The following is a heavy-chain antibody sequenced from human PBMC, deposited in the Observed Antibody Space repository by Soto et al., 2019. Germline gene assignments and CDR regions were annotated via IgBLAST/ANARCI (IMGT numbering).Heavy chain of an antibody. D-gene: IGHD3-3*01. V-gene: IGHV2-5*01. CDR1: GFSLSTSGVG. CDR2: IYWNDDK. CDR3: ARWAKYYDFWSGYPRLFDY. Sequence: SGPTLVNPTQTLTLTCTFSGFSLSTSGVGVGWIRQPPGKALEWLALIYWNDDKRYSPSLKSRLTITKDTSKNQVVLTMTNMDPVDTATYYCARWAKYYDFWSGYPRLFDYWGQGTLVTVSS. J-gene: IGHJ4*02.